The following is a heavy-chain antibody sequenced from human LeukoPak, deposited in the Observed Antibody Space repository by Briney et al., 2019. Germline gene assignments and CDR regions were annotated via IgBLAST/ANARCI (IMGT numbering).Heavy chain of an antibody. CDR3: ARRDSGYDVLRLDY. V-gene: IGHV3-48*03. CDR2: ISSSGSTI. CDR1: GFSFSSYA. D-gene: IGHD5-12*01. Sequence: GGSLRLSCEASGFSFSSYAMNWVRQAPGKGLEWVSYISSSGSTIYYADSVKGRFTISRDNAKNSLYLQMNSLRAEDTAVYYCARRDSGYDVLRLDYWGQGTLVTVSS. J-gene: IGHJ4*02.